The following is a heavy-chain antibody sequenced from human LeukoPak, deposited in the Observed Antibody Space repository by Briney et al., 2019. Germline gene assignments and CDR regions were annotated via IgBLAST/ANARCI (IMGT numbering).Heavy chain of an antibody. V-gene: IGHV3-21*01. D-gene: IGHD6-13*01. Sequence: PGGSLRLSCAASGFTFSSYSMNWVRQAPGKVLEWVSSISSSSSYIYYADSVKGRFTISRDNAKNSLYLQMNSLRAEDTAVYYCARVAGGDYSSSWYGAFDIWGQGTMVTVSS. CDR3: ARVAGGDYSSSWYGAFDI. CDR2: ISSSSSYI. J-gene: IGHJ3*02. CDR1: GFTFSSYS.